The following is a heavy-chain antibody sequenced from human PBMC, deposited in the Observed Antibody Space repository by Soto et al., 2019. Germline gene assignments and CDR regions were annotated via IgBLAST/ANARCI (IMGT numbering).Heavy chain of an antibody. V-gene: IGHV3-23*01. J-gene: IGHJ3*02. CDR2: ISDSGDST. D-gene: IGHD3-22*01. Sequence: PGGSLRLSCAASGFNFEKYAMSWVRQAPGKGPEWVSGISDSGDSTYYADSVKGRFTISRDNSKNTLFLQMNSLRAEDTAVYYCAKGLTYYYDSSGQKGAFDIWGQGTMVTVSS. CDR3: AKGLTYYYDSSGQKGAFDI. CDR1: GFNFEKYA.